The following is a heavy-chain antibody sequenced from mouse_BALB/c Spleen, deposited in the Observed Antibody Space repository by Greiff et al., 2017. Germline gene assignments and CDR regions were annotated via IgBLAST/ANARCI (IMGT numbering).Heavy chain of an antibody. CDR1: GFTFSSFG. Sequence: DGKLVESGGGLVQPGGSRKLSCAASGFTFSSFGMHWVRQAPEKGLEWVAYISSGSSTIYYADTVKGRFTISRDNPKNTLFLQMTSLRSEDTAMYYCARDYGSSYWYFDVWGAGTTVTVSS. D-gene: IGHD1-1*01. CDR3: ARDYGSSYWYFDV. CDR2: ISSGSSTI. V-gene: IGHV5-17*02. J-gene: IGHJ1*01.